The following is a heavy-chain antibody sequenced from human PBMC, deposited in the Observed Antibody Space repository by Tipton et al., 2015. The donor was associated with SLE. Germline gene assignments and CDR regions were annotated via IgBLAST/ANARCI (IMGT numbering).Heavy chain of an antibody. J-gene: IGHJ6*02. Sequence: GSLRLSCTASGFIFSDYYMTWIRLAPGKGLEWVSYISSSGNTIYYTDSVRGRFTISRDNAKNSLDLQMDSLRAEDTAVYYCARDRQRDHGIDVWGQGTTVIVS. CDR2: ISSSGNTI. CDR3: ARDRQRDHGIDV. CDR1: GFIFSDYY. V-gene: IGHV3-11*01.